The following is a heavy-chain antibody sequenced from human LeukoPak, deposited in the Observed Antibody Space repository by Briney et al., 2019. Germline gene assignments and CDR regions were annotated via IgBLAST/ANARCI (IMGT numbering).Heavy chain of an antibody. D-gene: IGHD3-22*01. J-gene: IGHJ4*02. CDR2: IYTSGST. V-gene: IGHV4-61*02. CDR1: GGSISSGSYY. CDR3: AREENYYDSSGYLV. Sequence: SQTLSLTCTVSGGSISSGSYYWSWIRQPAGKGLEWIGRIYTSGSTNYNPSLKSRVTISVDTSKNQFSLKLSSVTAADTAVYYCAREENYYDSSGYLVWGQGTLVTVSS.